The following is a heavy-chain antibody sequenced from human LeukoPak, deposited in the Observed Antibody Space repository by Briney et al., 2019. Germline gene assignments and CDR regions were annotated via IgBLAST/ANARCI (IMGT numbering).Heavy chain of an antibody. J-gene: IGHJ6*02. D-gene: IGHD3-10*01. CDR3: ARDVSGSGSYYMVYYYYGMDV. CDR2: INPNSGGT. V-gene: IGHV1-2*02. Sequence: ASVKVSCKASGYTFTGYYMHWERQAPGQGLEWMGWINPNSGGTNYAQKFQGRVTMTRDTSISTAYMELSRLRSDDTAVYYCARDVSGSGSYYMVYYYYGMDVWGQGTTVTVSS. CDR1: GYTFTGYY.